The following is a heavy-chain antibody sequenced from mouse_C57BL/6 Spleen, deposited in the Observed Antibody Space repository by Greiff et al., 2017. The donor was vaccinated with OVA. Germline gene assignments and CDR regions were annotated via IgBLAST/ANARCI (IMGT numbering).Heavy chain of an antibody. Sequence: QVHVKQSGPELVKPGASVKISCKASGYAFSSSWMNWVKQRPGKGLEWIGRIYPGDGDTNYNGKFKGKATLTADKSSSTAYMQLSSLTSEDSAVYFCASPSFITTVVDDAMDYWGQGTSVTVSS. J-gene: IGHJ4*01. CDR2: IYPGDGDT. D-gene: IGHD1-1*01. CDR1: GYAFSSSW. CDR3: ASPSFITTVVDDAMDY. V-gene: IGHV1-82*01.